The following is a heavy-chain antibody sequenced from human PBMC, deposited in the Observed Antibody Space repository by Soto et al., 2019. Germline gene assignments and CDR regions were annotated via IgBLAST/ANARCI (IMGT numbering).Heavy chain of an antibody. Sequence: EVQLLESGGGLVQPGGSLRLSCAASGFTFSSYAMSWVLQAPGKGLEWVSAISGSGGSTYYADSVKGRFTISRDNSKNTLYLQMHSLRAEDTAVYYCAKVGVVVVPAARDDAFDIWGQGTMVTVSS. CDR3: AKVGVVVVPAARDDAFDI. V-gene: IGHV3-23*01. J-gene: IGHJ3*02. D-gene: IGHD2-2*01. CDR2: ISGSGGST. CDR1: GFTFSSYA.